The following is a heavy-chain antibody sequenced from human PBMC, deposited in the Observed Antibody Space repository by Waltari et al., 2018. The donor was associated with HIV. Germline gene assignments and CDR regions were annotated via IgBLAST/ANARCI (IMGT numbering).Heavy chain of an antibody. V-gene: IGHV3-7*01. CDR1: GLTFSAYW. D-gene: IGHD5-18*01. CDR2: IKQDGNEQ. CDR3: ARPQGGYSYGFNY. Sequence: EVQLVESGGGLVQPGGSLRLSCAASGLTFSAYWLSWVRAAPGKGLEWVANIKQDGNEQYYVDSVKGRFTISRDNAKNSLYLQMNSLRADDTAVYYCARPQGGYSYGFNYWGQGTLVTVSS. J-gene: IGHJ4*02.